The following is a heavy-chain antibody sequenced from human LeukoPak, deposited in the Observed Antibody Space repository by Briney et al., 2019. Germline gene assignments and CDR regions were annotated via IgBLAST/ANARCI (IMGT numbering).Heavy chain of an antibody. D-gene: IGHD2-21*01. V-gene: IGHV3-21*01. J-gene: IGHJ4*02. CDR3: ARDSRLIVVSD. CDR1: GFTFSSYS. CDR2: ISSSSSYI. Sequence: PGGSLRLSCAASGFTFSSYSMNWVRQAPGKGLEWVSSISSSSSYIYYADSVKGRFTISRDNAKNSLYLQTNSLRAEDTAVYYCARDSRLIVVSDWGQGTLVTVSS.